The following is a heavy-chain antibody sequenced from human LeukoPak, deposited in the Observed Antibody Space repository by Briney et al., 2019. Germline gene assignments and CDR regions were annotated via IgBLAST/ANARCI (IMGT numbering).Heavy chain of an antibody. V-gene: IGHV4-4*07. J-gene: IGHJ6*03. D-gene: IGHD2-15*01. CDR3: ARGYCSGGSCYSPPQYYYYYMDV. CDR1: GGSISSYY. Sequence: SETLSLTCTVSGGSISSYYWSWIRQPAGKGLEWIGRIYSSGSTNYNPSLKSRVTMSVDTSKNQFSLKLSSVTAADTAVYYCARGYCSGGSCYSPPQYYYYYMDVWGKGTTVTVSS. CDR2: IYSSGST.